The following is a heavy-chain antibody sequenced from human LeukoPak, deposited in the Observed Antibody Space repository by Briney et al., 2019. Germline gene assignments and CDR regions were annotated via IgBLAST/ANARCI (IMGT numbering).Heavy chain of an antibody. V-gene: IGHV3-48*03. J-gene: IGHJ5*02. CDR2: ISSSGSAV. CDR3: ARGPXVGSGWXXDL. D-gene: IGHD6-19*01. Sequence: GGSLRLSCAASGFTFRNYEMNWVRQAPEKGLEWVSYISSSGSAVYYADSVEGRFTISRDNAKNSLYLQMHSLRAEDTALYYCARGPXVGSGWXXDLWGQXTLVTVSS. CDR1: GFTFRNYE.